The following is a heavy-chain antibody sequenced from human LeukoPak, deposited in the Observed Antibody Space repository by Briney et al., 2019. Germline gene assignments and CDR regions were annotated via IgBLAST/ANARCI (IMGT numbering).Heavy chain of an antibody. CDR2: IWYDGSNK. J-gene: IGHJ4*02. Sequence: GGSLRLSCAASGFTFSSYGMHWVRQAPGKGLEWVAVIWYDGSNKYYADSVKGRFTISRDNSKNTLYLQMNSLRAEDTAVYYCAKDHCDSSGYCRSTTGWGQGTLVTVSS. D-gene: IGHD3-22*01. V-gene: IGHV3-33*06. CDR3: AKDHCDSSGYCRSTTG. CDR1: GFTFSSYG.